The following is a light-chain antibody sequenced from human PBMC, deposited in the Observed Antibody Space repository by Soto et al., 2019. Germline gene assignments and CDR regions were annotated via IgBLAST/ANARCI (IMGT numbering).Light chain of an antibody. J-gene: IGKJ4*01. CDR1: QGISSA. V-gene: IGKV1-13*02. Sequence: AIQLTQSPSSLSASVGDRITITCRASQGISSALAWYQQKPGQAPNVLISDASTLQSGVPSRFSGSGSGTDFTITISSMQPEDVATYFCQEFDSYPLTFGGGTKVEIK. CDR2: DAS. CDR3: QEFDSYPLT.